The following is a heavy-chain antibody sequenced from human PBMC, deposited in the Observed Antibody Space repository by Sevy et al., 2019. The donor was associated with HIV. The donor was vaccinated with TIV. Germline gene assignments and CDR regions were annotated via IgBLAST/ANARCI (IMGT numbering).Heavy chain of an antibody. CDR1: GFTFSSYS. J-gene: IGHJ5*02. CDR2: ISSSSSTI. CDR3: ARDGVMVRGVIITNWFDP. V-gene: IGHV3-48*02. Sequence: GGSLRLSCAASGFTFSSYSLNWVRQAPGKGLEWVSYISSSSSTIYYADSVKGRFTISRDNAKNSLYLQMNSLRDEDTAVYYCARDGVMVRGVIITNWFDPWGHGTLVTVSS. D-gene: IGHD3-10*01.